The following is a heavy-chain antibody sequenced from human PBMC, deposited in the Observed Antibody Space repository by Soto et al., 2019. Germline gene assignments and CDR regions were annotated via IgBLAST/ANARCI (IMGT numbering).Heavy chain of an antibody. Sequence: QVQLVQSGAEVKKPGASVKVSCKASGDTFTSDGISWVRQAPGQGLEWMGWISAYNGNTNYAQKLQGRVTMTTDTSTSTAYMELRSLRSDDTAVYYCARGGRHDSSGYYLPFSGMDVWGQGTTVTVSS. V-gene: IGHV1-18*01. CDR3: ARGGRHDSSGYYLPFSGMDV. D-gene: IGHD3-22*01. CDR2: ISAYNGNT. J-gene: IGHJ6*02. CDR1: GDTFTSDG.